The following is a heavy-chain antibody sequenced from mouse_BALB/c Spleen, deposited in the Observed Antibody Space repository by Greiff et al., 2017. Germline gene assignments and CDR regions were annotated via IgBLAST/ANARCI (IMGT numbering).Heavy chain of an antibody. CDR3: ARQGRYDVGGAMDY. D-gene: IGHD2-14*01. V-gene: IGHV2-6-2*01. CDR2: IWSDGST. J-gene: IGHJ4*01. Sequence: VKLMESGPDLVAPSQSLSITCTVSGFSLTSYGVHWVRQPPGKGLEWLVVIWSDGSTTYNSALKSRLSISKDNSKSQVFLKMNSLQTDDTAMYYCARQGRYDVGGAMDYWGQGTSVTVSS. CDR1: GFSLTSYG.